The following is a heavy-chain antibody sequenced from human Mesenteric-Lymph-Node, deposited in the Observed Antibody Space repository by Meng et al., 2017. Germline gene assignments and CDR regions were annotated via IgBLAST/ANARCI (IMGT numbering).Heavy chain of an antibody. J-gene: IGHJ6*02. D-gene: IGHD4-17*01. V-gene: IGHV1-69*05. Sequence: SVKVSCKASGGTFSSYAISWVRQAPGQGLEWMGGIIPIFGTANYAQKFQGSVTITTDESTSTAYMELRSLRSEDTAVYYCASPDYGDYPKGYYYYGMDVWGQGTTVTVSS. CDR2: IIPIFGTA. CDR1: GGTFSSYA. CDR3: ASPDYGDYPKGYYYYGMDV.